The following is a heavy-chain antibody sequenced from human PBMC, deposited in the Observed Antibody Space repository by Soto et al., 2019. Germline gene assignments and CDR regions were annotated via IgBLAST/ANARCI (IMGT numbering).Heavy chain of an antibody. CDR3: ARGPRVSSTGTGAH. J-gene: IGHJ4*02. Sequence: GGSLRLSCSVSGFTFSAYWMHWVRQVPGKGLTWVSRISDDGSTATYADSVKGRFVISRDNAKNSLCLEMNTLRADDSGLYYCARGPRVSSTGTGAHWGRGTLVTVSS. V-gene: IGHV3-74*01. CDR1: GFTFSAYW. D-gene: IGHD1-1*01. CDR2: ISDDGSTA.